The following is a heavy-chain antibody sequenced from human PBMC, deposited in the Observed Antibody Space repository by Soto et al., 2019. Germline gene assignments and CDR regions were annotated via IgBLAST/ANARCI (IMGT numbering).Heavy chain of an antibody. J-gene: IGHJ6*02. CDR3: VRGGRRATGYQHYPGLDV. CDR1: GFSFSSYG. CDR2: IWNDGSNK. Sequence: HVQLVESGGGVVQPGRSLRLSCVASGFSFSSYGMHWVRQAPGKGLEWVAVIWNDGSNKYYGDSVKGRFTISRDMSRNTLYLQMDSLRAEDTAVYFCVRGGRRATGYQHYPGLDVWGQGTTVTVSS. V-gene: IGHV3-33*01. D-gene: IGHD1-26*01.